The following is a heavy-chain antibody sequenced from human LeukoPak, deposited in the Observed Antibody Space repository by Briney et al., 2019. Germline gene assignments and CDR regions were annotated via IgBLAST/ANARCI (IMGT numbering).Heavy chain of an antibody. CDR3: ASLTTILDCSGGSCYVGQGQ. J-gene: IGHJ4*02. CDR1: GGPFNGYH. V-gene: IGHV4-34*01. D-gene: IGHD2-15*01. CDR2: TNHCGST. Sequence: PSEPVSLTCALYGGPFNGYHWLGTRQPPGRGGEGIGETNHCGSTNYNTSLKRRVTISVGTSKKQFSMTLSSVTAADRAVYYCASLTTILDCSGGSCYVGQGQWGQGTLVTVSS.